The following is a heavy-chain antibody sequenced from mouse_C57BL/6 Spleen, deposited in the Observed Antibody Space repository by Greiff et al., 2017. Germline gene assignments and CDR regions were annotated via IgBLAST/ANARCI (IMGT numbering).Heavy chain of an antibody. CDR3: ARDGYYASFDY. J-gene: IGHJ2*01. CDR1: GYSITSGYY. CDR2: ISYDGSN. D-gene: IGHD2-3*01. V-gene: IGHV3-6*01. Sequence: EVKLLESGPGLVKPSQSLSLTCSVTGYSITSGYYWNWIRQFPGNKLEWMGYISYDGSNNYNPSLKNRISITRDTSKNQFFLKLNSVTTEDTATYYCARDGYYASFDYWGQGTTLTVSS.